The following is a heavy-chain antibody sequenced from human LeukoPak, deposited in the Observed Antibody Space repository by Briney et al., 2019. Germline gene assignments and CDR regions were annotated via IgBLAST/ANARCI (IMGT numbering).Heavy chain of an antibody. Sequence: ASVTVSCKTSGYSFVTYYLHWVRQAPGQGLQWMGLIDPRSGSISYAQKFQGRVTMTRDTSTSTVYMELSSLRSADSAVYYCARDKDGHFDYWGQGILVTVSS. CDR1: GYSFVTYY. J-gene: IGHJ4*02. CDR3: ARDKDGHFDY. D-gene: IGHD2-15*01. V-gene: IGHV1-46*01. CDR2: IDPRSGSI.